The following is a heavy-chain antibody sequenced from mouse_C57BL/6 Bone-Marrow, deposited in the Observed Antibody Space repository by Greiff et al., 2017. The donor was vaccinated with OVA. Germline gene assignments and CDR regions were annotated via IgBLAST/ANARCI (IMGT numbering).Heavy chain of an antibody. J-gene: IGHJ3*01. Sequence: VQLQQPGAELVMPGASVKLSCKASGYTFTSYWMHWVKQRPGQGLEWIGEIDPSDSYTNYNQKFKGKSTLTVYKSSSTAYMQLSSLTSEDSAVYYCARSLDYDLAWFAYWGQGTLVTVSA. CDR2: IDPSDSYT. CDR3: ARSLDYDLAWFAY. V-gene: IGHV1-69*01. D-gene: IGHD2-3*01. CDR1: GYTFTSYW.